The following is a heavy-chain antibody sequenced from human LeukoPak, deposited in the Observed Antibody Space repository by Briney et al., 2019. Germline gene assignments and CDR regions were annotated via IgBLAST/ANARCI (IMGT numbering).Heavy chain of an antibody. V-gene: IGHV1-46*01. D-gene: IGHD6-6*01. CDR1: GYTFTTYY. CDR3: ARDLVAPDY. CDR2: INPSDGTT. Sequence: ASVKVSCKASGYTFTTYYMYWVRQAPGQGLEWMGPINPSDGTTRYAQKFQGRVTMTRDTSTSTVFMYLSSLRSEDTAVYYCARDLVAPDYWGQGTLVTVSS. J-gene: IGHJ4*02.